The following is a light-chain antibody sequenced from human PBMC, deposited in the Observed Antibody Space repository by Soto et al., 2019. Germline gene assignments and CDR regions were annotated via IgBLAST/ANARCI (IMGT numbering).Light chain of an antibody. V-gene: IGLV2-14*01. CDR2: AVS. J-gene: IGLJ2*01. Sequence: QSALTQPASVSGTPGQSITISCTGTTSDVGTYNYVSWYQQYPGKAPKLVISAVSDRPSGISNRFSGSKSGNTASLTISGLQADDEADYYCSSYRKSGTLVFGGGTKVTVL. CDR3: SSYRKSGTLV. CDR1: TSDVGTYNY.